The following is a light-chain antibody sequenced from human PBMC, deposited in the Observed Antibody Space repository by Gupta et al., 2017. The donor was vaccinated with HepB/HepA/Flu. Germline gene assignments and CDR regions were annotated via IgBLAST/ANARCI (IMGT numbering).Light chain of an antibody. CDR2: RND. Sequence: NIGINYVFWYQQFPGAAPKLLIYRNDQRPSGIPDRFSGSKSGTSASLAISGLRSEDETDYFCAVWDDSLRGVVFGGGTKVTVL. J-gene: IGLJ3*02. CDR3: AVWDDSLRGVV. V-gene: IGLV1-47*01. CDR1: NIGINY.